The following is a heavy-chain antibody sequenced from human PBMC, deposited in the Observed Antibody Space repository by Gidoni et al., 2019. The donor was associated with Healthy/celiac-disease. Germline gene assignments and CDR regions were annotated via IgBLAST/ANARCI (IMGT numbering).Heavy chain of an antibody. CDR2: IYYSGST. D-gene: IGHD1-26*01. Sequence: QVQLQESGPGLVKPSETLSLTCTVSGGSISSYYWSWIRQPPGKGLEWIGYIYYSGSTNYNPSLKSRVTISVDTSKNQFSLKLSSVTAADTAVYYCARHVGRGLVGATTGVDYWGQGTLVTVSS. CDR3: ARHVGRGLVGATTGVDY. CDR1: GGSISSYY. V-gene: IGHV4-59*08. J-gene: IGHJ4*02.